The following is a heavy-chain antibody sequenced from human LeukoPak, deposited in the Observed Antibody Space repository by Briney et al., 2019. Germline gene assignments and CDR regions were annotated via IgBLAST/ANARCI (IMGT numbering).Heavy chain of an antibody. V-gene: IGHV3-23*01. CDR2: ISGSGSNI. Sequence: GGSMRLSCAASGFTFSSYAMSWVRHAPGKGLEWVSGISGSGSNIYYLDSVKGRFTISRDNSRNTVYLQMISRRGDGTALYYCARRRDGSNSGAFDIWGEGTMVTVFS. CDR3: ARRRDGSNSGAFDI. J-gene: IGHJ3*02. D-gene: IGHD5-24*01. CDR1: GFTFSSYA.